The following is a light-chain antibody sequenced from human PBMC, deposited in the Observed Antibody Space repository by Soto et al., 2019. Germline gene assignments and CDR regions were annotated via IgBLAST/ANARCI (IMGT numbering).Light chain of an antibody. V-gene: IGKV3-20*01. Sequence: EIVLTQSPGTLSLSPEERATLSCRASQSVSSSYLAWYQQKPGQAPRLLIYGASSRATGIPDRFSGSGSGTDFTLTISRLEPEDSAVYYCQQFGTSPWTFGQGTKVEIK. CDR2: GAS. CDR1: QSVSSSY. J-gene: IGKJ1*01. CDR3: QQFGTSPWT.